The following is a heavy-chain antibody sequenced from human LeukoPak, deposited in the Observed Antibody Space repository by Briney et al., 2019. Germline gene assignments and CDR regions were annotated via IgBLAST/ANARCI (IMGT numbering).Heavy chain of an antibody. D-gene: IGHD1-26*01. CDR3: ARGRWPYYFDY. Sequence: SETLSLTCTVSGGSISSNYWSWIRQPPGKGLEWIGYIYYSGSTNYNPSLKSRVTISVDTSKNQFSPKLSSVTAADTAVYYCARGRWPYYFDYWGQGTLVTVSS. CDR2: IYYSGST. J-gene: IGHJ4*02. CDR1: GGSISSNY. V-gene: IGHV4-59*08.